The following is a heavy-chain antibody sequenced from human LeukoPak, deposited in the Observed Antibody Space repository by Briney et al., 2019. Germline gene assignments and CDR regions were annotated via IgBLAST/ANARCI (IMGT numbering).Heavy chain of an antibody. CDR3: ARDDYFHDSHWYFDL. CDR2: INAGNGNT. J-gene: IGHJ2*01. V-gene: IGHV1-3*01. CDR1: GYTFTSYA. D-gene: IGHD2/OR15-2a*01. Sequence: ASVKVSCKASGYTFTSYAMHWVRQAPGQRLEWMGWINAGNGNTKYSQKFQGRVTITRDTSASTAYMELSSLRSEDTAVYYCARDDYFHDSHWYFDLWGRGTLVTVSS.